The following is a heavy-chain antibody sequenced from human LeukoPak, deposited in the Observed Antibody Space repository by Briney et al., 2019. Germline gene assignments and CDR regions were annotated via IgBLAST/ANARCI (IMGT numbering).Heavy chain of an antibody. J-gene: IGHJ4*02. D-gene: IGHD3-22*01. CDR1: GFTFSGSA. V-gene: IGHV3-73*01. CDR2: IRSKANSYAT. CDR3: TRPPGYDSSGYSDY. Sequence: GGSLRLSYAASGFTFSGSAMHWVREASGKELEWVGRIRSKANSYATAYAASVKGRFTISRDDSKNTAYLQMNSLKTEDTAVYYCTRPPGYDSSGYSDYWGQGTLVTVSS.